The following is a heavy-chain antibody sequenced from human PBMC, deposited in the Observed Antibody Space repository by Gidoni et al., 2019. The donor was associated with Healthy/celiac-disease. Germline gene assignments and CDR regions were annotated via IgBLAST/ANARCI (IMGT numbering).Heavy chain of an antibody. D-gene: IGHD3-22*01. CDR2: ISWNRVGI. Sequence: EVQLVESGGGWVQPGRSLRLSCEASGFTFDDYAMHWVRQAPGKGLEWVSGISWNRVGIGYADAVKGRFTISRDNAKNSLYLQMNSLRAEDTALYYCAKDGSTSYYDSSGYSGRFDPWGQGTLVTVSS. V-gene: IGHV3-9*01. CDR1: GFTFDDYA. J-gene: IGHJ5*02. CDR3: AKDGSTSYYDSSGYSGRFDP.